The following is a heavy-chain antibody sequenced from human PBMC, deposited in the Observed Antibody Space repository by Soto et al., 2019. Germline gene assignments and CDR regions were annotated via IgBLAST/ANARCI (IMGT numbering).Heavy chain of an antibody. CDR1: GDSLSGGDYY. CDR2: IYYTGFT. Sequence: PSETLSLTCTVSGDSLSGGDYYWSWIRQPPGKGLEWIGDIYYTGFTFYNPSLKSRLTISLGSSKNQFSLRLNSVTAADTAVYFCARAYRINGWSDYFFDYWGQGTLVTVSS. D-gene: IGHD6-19*01. V-gene: IGHV4-30-4*08. CDR3: ARAYRINGWSDYFFDY. J-gene: IGHJ4*02.